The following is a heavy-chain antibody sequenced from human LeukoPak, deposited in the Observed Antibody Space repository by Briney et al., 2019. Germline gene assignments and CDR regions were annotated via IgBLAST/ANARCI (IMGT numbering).Heavy chain of an antibody. D-gene: IGHD6-13*01. CDR2: ISGSAGST. CDR1: GFTFSSYA. J-gene: IGHJ4*02. V-gene: IGHV3-23*01. CDR3: AKAGGSNSWYYFDF. Sequence: PGGSLRLSCAASGFTFSSYAMSWVRQAPGKGLEWVSAISGSAGSTYYADSVKGRFTISRDNSKNTLYLQMNSLRAEDTAPYYCAKAGGSNSWYYFDFWGQGTLVTVSS.